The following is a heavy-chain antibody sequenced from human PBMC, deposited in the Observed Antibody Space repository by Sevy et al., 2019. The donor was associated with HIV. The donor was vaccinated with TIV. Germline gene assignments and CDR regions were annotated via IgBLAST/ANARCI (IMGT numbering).Heavy chain of an antibody. CDR2: ISWNSRNI. D-gene: IGHD2-21*01. Sequence: GGSLRLSCAASGFPFNDHAMHWVRQVPGKGLEWVSGISWNSRNIGYAVSVKGRFTISRDNARHSLFLEMNSLRPEDTVVYYCAKDINRGCDGVNCYPYYYYFYGLDVWGQGTTVTVSS. CDR1: GFPFNDHA. J-gene: IGHJ6*02. V-gene: IGHV3-9*01. CDR3: AKDINRGCDGVNCYPYYYYFYGLDV.